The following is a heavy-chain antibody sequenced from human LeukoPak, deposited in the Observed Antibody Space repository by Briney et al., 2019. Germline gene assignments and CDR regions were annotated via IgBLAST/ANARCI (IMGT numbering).Heavy chain of an antibody. CDR3: ARKGYYDSSGRFDY. CDR1: GFTFSSYE. Sequence: GGSLRLSCAASGFTFSSYEMNWVRQAPGKGLEWVSYISSSGSTIYYADSVKGRFTISRDNAKNSLYLQMNSLRAEDTAVYYCARKGYYDSSGRFDYWGQGTLVTVSS. CDR2: ISSSGSTI. V-gene: IGHV3-48*03. D-gene: IGHD3-22*01. J-gene: IGHJ4*02.